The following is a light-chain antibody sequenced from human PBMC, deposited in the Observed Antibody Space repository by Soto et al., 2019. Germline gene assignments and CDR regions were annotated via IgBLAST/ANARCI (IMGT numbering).Light chain of an antibody. CDR2: WAS. V-gene: IGKV4-1*01. CDR1: QSVLYSSNNKNY. J-gene: IGKJ3*01. Sequence: DIVMTQSPDSLAVSLGERATINCKSSQSVLYSSNNKNYLAWYQQKPGQPPKLLIYWASTRESGVPDRFSVSGSGTAFTLNISSLQAEDVAVYYCQQYYSTPRFTFGPGTKVDIK. CDR3: QQYYSTPRFT.